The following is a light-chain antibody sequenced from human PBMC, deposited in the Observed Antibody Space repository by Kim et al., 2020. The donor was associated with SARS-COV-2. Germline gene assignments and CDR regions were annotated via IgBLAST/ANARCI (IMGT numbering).Light chain of an antibody. V-gene: IGKV3-15*01. CDR3: QQYNSEPVT. CDR2: GAS. Sequence: ASAGERATLTCRASQGISTSLAWYQQKPGQAPRLLIYGASTRDSGIPSRFSGSWSGTEFTLTISSLQSEDVAVYYCQQYNSEPVTFGAGTKVDIK. CDR1: QGISTS. J-gene: IGKJ4*01.